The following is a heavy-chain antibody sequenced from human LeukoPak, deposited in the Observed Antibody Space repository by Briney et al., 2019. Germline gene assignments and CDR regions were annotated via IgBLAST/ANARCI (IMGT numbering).Heavy chain of an antibody. CDR1: GFSFSNHW. Sequence: PGGSLRLSCAASGFSFSNHWMIWVRQAPGKGLEWVATINPDGTEKRYVDSVKGRFTISRDNGKNSLYLRMSSLRAEDTAVYYCVRDDRGIAVGSRDHGAQGSLVTVSS. CDR3: VRDDRGIAVGSRDH. V-gene: IGHV3-7*03. CDR2: INPDGTEK. D-gene: IGHD6-19*01. J-gene: IGHJ4*02.